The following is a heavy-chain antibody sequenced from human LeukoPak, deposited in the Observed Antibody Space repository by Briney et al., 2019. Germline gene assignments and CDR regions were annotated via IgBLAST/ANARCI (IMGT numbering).Heavy chain of an antibody. CDR2: MNPNSGNT. CDR1: GYTFTSYD. V-gene: IGHV1-8*01. CDR3: ARGNGSSSWRFNWFDP. Sequence: ASVKVSCKASGYTFTSYDINWVRQATGQGLEWMGWMNPNSGNTGYAQKFQGRGTMTRNTSISTAYMELSSLRSEDTAVYYCARGNGSSSWRFNWFDPWGQGTLVTVSS. J-gene: IGHJ5*02. D-gene: IGHD6-13*01.